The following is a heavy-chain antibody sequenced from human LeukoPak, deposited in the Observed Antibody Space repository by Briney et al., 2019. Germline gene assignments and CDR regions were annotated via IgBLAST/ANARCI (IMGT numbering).Heavy chain of an antibody. CDR2: IDWDDDK. CDR1: GFSLSTSGMC. V-gene: IGHV2-70*11. Sequence: SGPALVKPTQTLTLTCTFSGFSLSTSGMCVSWIRQPPGKALEWLARIDWDDDKYYSTPLKTRLTISKDTSKNQVVLTMTNMDPVDTATYYCARVSIAASGTCDYWGQGTLVTVSS. CDR3: ARVSIAASGTCDY. D-gene: IGHD6-13*01. J-gene: IGHJ4*02.